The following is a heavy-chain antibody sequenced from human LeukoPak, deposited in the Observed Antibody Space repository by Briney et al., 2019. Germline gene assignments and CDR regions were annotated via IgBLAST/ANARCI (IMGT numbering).Heavy chain of an antibody. CDR3: AKVENDYGDSTDAFDI. D-gene: IGHD4-17*01. Sequence: GGSLRLSCAASGFTFSSYAMSWVRQAPGKGLEWVSAISGSGGSTYYADSVKGRFTISRDNSKNTLYLQMNSLRAEDTAVYYCAKVENDYGDSTDAFDIWGQRTMVTVSS. CDR1: GFTFSSYA. CDR2: ISGSGGST. V-gene: IGHV3-23*01. J-gene: IGHJ3*02.